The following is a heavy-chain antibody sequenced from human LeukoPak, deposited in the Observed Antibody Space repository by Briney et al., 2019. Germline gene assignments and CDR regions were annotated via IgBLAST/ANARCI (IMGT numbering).Heavy chain of an antibody. V-gene: IGHV4-61*02. Sequence: SPSQTLSLTCTVSGVSITSGTYYWTWIRQPAGKGLEWIGRIYSTGRVNYNPSLKSRVTMLLDTSKNHISLKLTSVTAADTAIYFCARASETAMVTLWGQGTLVTVSS. J-gene: IGHJ4*02. CDR1: GVSITSGTYY. CDR3: ARASETAMVTL. D-gene: IGHD5-18*01. CDR2: IYSTGRV.